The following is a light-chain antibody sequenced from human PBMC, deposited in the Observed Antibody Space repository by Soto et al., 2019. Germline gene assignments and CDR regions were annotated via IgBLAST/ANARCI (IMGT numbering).Light chain of an antibody. CDR1: QSVSSN. J-gene: IGKJ2*01. V-gene: IGKV3-15*01. Sequence: EIVMTQSPATLSVSPGERATLSCRASQSVSSNLAWYQQKPGQAPRLLIYGASTRATGITARFSGSGSGTEFTLTISSLQSEDFALYYCQQYNNWPITFGQGTKLEIK. CDR3: QQYNNWPIT. CDR2: GAS.